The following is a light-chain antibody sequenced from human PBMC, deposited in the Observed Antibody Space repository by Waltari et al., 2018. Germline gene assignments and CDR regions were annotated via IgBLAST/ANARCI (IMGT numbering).Light chain of an antibody. CDR2: GAS. CDR3: QQYATSPWT. V-gene: IGKV3-20*01. Sequence: DIELTQSQGTLSLYPGERATLYCRASQTVSSSYLAWYQQKPGQAPRLLIYGASRRATGIPDKFSGSGSGTDFTLTISRLEPEDYAVYYCQQYATSPWTFGQGTKVEIK. J-gene: IGKJ1*01. CDR1: QTVSSSY.